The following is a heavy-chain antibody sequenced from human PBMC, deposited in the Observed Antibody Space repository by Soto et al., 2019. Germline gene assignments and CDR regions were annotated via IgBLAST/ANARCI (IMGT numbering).Heavy chain of an antibody. CDR2: IYYSGST. D-gene: IGHD4-4*01. V-gene: IGHV4-59*08. Sequence: PSETLSVTCTVSGGSISSYYWSWIRQPPGKGLEWIGYIYYSGSTNYNPSLKSRVTISVDTSKNQFSLKLSSVTAADTAVYYCARATVTTYSWSSGYMDVWGKGTTVTVSS. CDR1: GGSISSYY. CDR3: ARATVTTYSWSSGYMDV. J-gene: IGHJ6*03.